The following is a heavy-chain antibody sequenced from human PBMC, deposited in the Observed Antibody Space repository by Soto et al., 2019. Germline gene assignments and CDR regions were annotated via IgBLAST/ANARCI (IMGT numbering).Heavy chain of an antibody. V-gene: IGHV2-5*02. CDR3: ARNRGDGDYFEY. CDR1: GFSLSTSGLR. D-gene: IGHD3-16*01. CDR2: IYWDDDK. Sequence: QITLKESGPPLVKPTQTLTLTCTFSGFSLSTSGLRVSWIRQPPGKALEWLALIYWDDDKRYSPSLKSRLTVTKDTSKNQVVLTMTNLDPVDTATYFCARNRGDGDYFEYWGQGTLVSVSS. J-gene: IGHJ4*02.